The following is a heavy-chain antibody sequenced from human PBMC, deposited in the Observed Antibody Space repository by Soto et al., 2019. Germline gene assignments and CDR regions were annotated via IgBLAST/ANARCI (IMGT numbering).Heavy chain of an antibody. CDR3: TTWFGQLLYYFDF. V-gene: IGHV1-24*01. CDR1: DYFLSDLA. D-gene: IGHD3-10*01. J-gene: IGHJ4*02. Sequence: ASVKVSCKVSDYFLSDLAIHWVRQTPREGLEWMGGFHPEVGGTVYAQKFRDRVTMTEDTSTGTVYMELRGLRSDDSAVYFCTTWFGQLLYYFDFWGQGTQVTVSS. CDR2: FHPEVGGT.